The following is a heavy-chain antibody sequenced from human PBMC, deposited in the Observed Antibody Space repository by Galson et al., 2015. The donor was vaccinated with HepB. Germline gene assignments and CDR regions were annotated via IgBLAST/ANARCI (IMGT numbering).Heavy chain of an antibody. CDR3: ARDLTEQLVPLYYYYGMDV. Sequence: SVKVSCKASGGTFSSYAISWVRQAPGQGLEWMGGIIPIFGTANYAQKFQGRVTITADESTSTAYMELSSLRSEDTAVYYCARDLTEQLVPLYYYYGMDVWGQGTTVTVSS. V-gene: IGHV1-69*13. CDR1: GGTFSSYA. J-gene: IGHJ6*02. CDR2: IIPIFGTA. D-gene: IGHD6-6*01.